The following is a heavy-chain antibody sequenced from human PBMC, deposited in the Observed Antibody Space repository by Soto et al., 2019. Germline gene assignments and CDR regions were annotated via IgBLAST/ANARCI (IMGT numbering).Heavy chain of an antibody. J-gene: IGHJ4*02. CDR1: GFTFSGSA. CDR2: IRSKANSYAT. Sequence: EVHLVESGGGLVQPGGSLKLSCAASGFTFSGSAMHWVRQASGKGLEWVGRIRSKANSYATAYAASVKGRFTISRDDSKNTAYLQMSSLKTEDTAVYYCTRLGYCCGGSCYAAGWGQGTLVTVSS. D-gene: IGHD2-15*01. V-gene: IGHV3-73*02. CDR3: TRLGYCCGGSCYAAG.